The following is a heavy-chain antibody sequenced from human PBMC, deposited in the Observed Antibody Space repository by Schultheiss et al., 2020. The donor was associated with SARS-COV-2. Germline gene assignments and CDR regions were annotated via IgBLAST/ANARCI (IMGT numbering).Heavy chain of an antibody. CDR1: GFTFSSYS. CDR3: ARDLNRGYYVPALDY. J-gene: IGHJ4*02. D-gene: IGHD3-22*01. Sequence: GSLRLSCAASGFTFSSYSMNWVRQAPGKGLEWVSSISSSSSYIYYADSVKGRFTISRDNAKNSLYLQMNSLRAEDTAVYYCARDLNRGYYVPALDYWGQGTLVTVSS. V-gene: IGHV3-21*01. CDR2: ISSSSSYI.